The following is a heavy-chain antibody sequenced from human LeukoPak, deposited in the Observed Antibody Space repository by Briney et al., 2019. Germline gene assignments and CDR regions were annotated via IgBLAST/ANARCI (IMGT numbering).Heavy chain of an antibody. V-gene: IGHV4-34*01. CDR3: ASLRQIVPAAINWLDP. D-gene: IGHD2-2*01. CDR1: GGSFSGYY. CDR2: INHSGST. Sequence: SETLSLICAVYGGSFSGYYWSWIRQPPGKGLEWIGEINHSGSTNYNPSLKSRVTISVDTSKNQFSLKLSSVTAADTAVYYCASLRQIVPAAINWLDPWGQGTLVTVSS. J-gene: IGHJ5*02.